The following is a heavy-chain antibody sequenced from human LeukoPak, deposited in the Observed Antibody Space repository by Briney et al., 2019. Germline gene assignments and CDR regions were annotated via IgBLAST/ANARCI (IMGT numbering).Heavy chain of an antibody. V-gene: IGHV4-59*01. Sequence: SETLSLTCTVSGGSISSYHWSWIRQPPGKGLEWIGYIYYSGSTNYNPSLKSRVTISVDTSKNQFSLKLSSVTAADTAVYYCARALFYGDYGSADYWGQGTLVTVSS. J-gene: IGHJ4*02. CDR1: GGSISSYH. CDR3: ARALFYGDYGSADY. D-gene: IGHD4-17*01. CDR2: IYYSGST.